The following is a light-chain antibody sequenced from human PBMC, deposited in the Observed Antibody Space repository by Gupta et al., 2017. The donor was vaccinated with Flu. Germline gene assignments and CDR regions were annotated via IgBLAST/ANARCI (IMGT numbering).Light chain of an antibody. V-gene: IGKV3D-15*01. CDR3: QQHVTCHNT. CDR1: QNISNK. CDR2: DEF. J-gene: IGKJ2*01. Sequence: PAVLSMSPGERASLSCRASQNISNKLAGYQQKPGQTPRLLMYDEFTRGSDFPDRFTGSGSGTEFTLTIASLQSEDFAFYYCQQHVTCHNTFGQGT.